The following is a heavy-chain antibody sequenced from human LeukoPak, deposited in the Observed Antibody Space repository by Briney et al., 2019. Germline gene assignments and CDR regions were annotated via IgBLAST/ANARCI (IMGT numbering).Heavy chain of an antibody. CDR1: GFTFSRYS. Sequence: GGSLRLSCAASGFTFSRYSMSWVRQAPGKGLEWVSAISGSGTTIYYADPVKGRFTISRDNSKNTLYLQINSLRGEDTAVYYCAKDSGGTYFYYYYYMDIWGKGTTVTVSS. CDR3: AKDSGGTYFYYYYYMDI. J-gene: IGHJ6*03. D-gene: IGHD1-26*01. V-gene: IGHV3-23*01. CDR2: ISGSGTTI.